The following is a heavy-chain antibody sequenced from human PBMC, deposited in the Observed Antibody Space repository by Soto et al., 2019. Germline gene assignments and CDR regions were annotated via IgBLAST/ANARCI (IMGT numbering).Heavy chain of an antibody. J-gene: IGHJ4*02. CDR1: GFSFSNRA. Sequence: QVQLVESGGGVVQPGRSLRLSCAASGFSFSNRAMHWVRQAPGKGLEWVAFISFDGSDKYYADSVKGRCTISRDNSKNTVYLQMNSLKSEDTALYFCAKDNPAVDYWGQGTLVTVSS. V-gene: IGHV3-30*18. CDR2: ISFDGSDK. CDR3: AKDNPAVDY.